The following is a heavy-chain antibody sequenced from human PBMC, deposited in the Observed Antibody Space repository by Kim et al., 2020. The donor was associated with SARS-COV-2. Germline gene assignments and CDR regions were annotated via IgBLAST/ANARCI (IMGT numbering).Heavy chain of an antibody. CDR1: GYSFTSYW. Sequence: GESLKISCKGSGYSFTSYWIGWVRQMPGKGLEWMGIIYPGDSDTRYSPSFQGQVTISADKSISTAYLQWSSLKASDTAMYYCARHFSPIVGATNGAFDIWGQGTMVTVSS. D-gene: IGHD1-26*01. CDR2: IYPGDSDT. V-gene: IGHV5-51*01. CDR3: ARHFSPIVGATNGAFDI. J-gene: IGHJ3*02.